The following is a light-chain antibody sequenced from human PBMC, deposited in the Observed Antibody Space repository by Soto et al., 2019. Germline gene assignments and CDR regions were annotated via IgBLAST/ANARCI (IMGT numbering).Light chain of an antibody. CDR3: QQFGSPFT. J-gene: IGKJ3*01. CDR2: GAS. CDR1: QSVDSSY. Sequence: EIVLTQSPGTLSLSPGERATLSCRASQSVDSSYLAWYQQKPGQAPRLLIYGASSRATGIPDRFSGSGSGTDFTLPISRLETEDFAVYYCQQFGSPFTFGPGTKVDIK. V-gene: IGKV3-20*01.